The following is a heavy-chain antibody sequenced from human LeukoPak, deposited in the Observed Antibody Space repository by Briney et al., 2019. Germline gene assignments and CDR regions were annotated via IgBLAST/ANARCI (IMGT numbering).Heavy chain of an antibody. CDR2: IIPIFGTA. CDR3: ASPYYYDSSGREGLDY. J-gene: IGHJ4*02. Sequence: SVKVSCKASGYTFSSYAISWVRQAPGQGLEWMGGIIPIFGTANYAQKFQGRVTITADESTSTAYMELSSLRSEDTAVYYCASPYYYDSSGREGLDYWGQGTLVTVSS. V-gene: IGHV1-69*13. CDR1: GYTFSSYA. D-gene: IGHD3-22*01.